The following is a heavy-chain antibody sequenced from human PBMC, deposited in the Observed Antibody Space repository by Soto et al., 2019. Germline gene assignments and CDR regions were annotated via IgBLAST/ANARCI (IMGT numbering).Heavy chain of an antibody. CDR3: ARDRCSGGSCYSYYYYGMDV. D-gene: IGHD2-15*01. CDR1: GFTFSSYS. CDR2: ISSSSSTI. Sequence: EVQLVESGGGLVQPGGSLRLSCAASGFTFSSYSMNWVRQAPGKGLEWVSYISSSSSTIYYADSVKGRFTISRDNAKNSLYLQMNSLRAEDTAVYYCARDRCSGGSCYSYYYYGMDVWGQGTTVTVS. V-gene: IGHV3-48*01. J-gene: IGHJ6*02.